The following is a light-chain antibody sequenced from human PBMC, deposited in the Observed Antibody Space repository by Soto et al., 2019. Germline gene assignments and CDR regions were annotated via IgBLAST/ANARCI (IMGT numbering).Light chain of an antibody. V-gene: IGLV1-47*01. CDR2: RND. J-gene: IGLJ1*01. CDR1: SSNIGPNY. Sequence: QSVLTQPLSASGTPGQRVTISCSGRSSNIGPNYVYWYQQLPGTAPKLLIYRNDQRPSGVPDRFSGSKSGTSASLAIGGLRSEDEADYYCAAWDDSLSGRVFGTGTKVTVL. CDR3: AAWDDSLSGRV.